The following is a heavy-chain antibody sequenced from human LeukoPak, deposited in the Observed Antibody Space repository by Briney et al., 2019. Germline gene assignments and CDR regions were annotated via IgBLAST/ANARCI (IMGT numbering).Heavy chain of an antibody. CDR1: GYTFTSYG. CDR3: ARDGHSSGYYQTDAFHI. Sequence: ASVKVSCKASGYTFTSYGISWVRQAPGQGLEWMGWISAYNNGYTNHTQKLQGRLTMTTDTSTSTAYMELRSLRFDDTAVYYCARDGHSSGYYQTDAFHIWGQGTMVTVSS. CDR2: ISAYNNGYT. V-gene: IGHV1-18*01. J-gene: IGHJ3*02. D-gene: IGHD3-22*01.